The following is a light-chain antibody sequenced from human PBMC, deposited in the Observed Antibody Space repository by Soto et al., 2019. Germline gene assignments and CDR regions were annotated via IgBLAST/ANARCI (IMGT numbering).Light chain of an antibody. CDR2: DDN. V-gene: IGLV3-21*02. CDR1: NIGSKT. J-gene: IGLJ3*02. Sequence: SYELTQPPSVSVAPGQTPRITCGGDNIGSKTVHWYQQKPGQAPVLVVYDDNDRPSGIPERFSGSNSGNTATLTISRVEAGDEADYYCQVWDSSSDHPMFGGGTKLTVL. CDR3: QVWDSSSDHPM.